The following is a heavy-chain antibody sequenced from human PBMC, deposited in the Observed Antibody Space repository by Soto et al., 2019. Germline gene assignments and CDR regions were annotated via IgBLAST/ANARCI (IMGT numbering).Heavy chain of an antibody. Sequence: QVQLVQSGAEVKKPGSSVNVSCKASGGTFSSYAISWVRQAPGQGLEWMGGIIPIFGTANYAQKFTGRVTNTADESTSTASKRLSSLSSEDTAAHYCARVGYYDSERGIDVWGQGTTVTFSS. D-gene: IGHD3-22*01. CDR2: IIPIFGTA. CDR3: ARVGYYDSERGIDV. V-gene: IGHV1-69*12. CDR1: GGTFSSYA. J-gene: IGHJ6*02.